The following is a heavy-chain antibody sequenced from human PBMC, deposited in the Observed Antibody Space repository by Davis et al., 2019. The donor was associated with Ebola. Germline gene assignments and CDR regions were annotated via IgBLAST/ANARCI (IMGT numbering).Heavy chain of an antibody. CDR3: ARGPEYSSDYYGMDV. V-gene: IGHV1-2*02. Sequence: ASVKVSCKASGYTFTGYYMHWVRQAPGQGLEWMGWINPNSGGTNYAQKFQGRVTMTRDTSISTAYMELSRLRSDDTAVYYCARGPEYSSDYYGMDVWGQGTTVTVSS. CDR2: INPNSGGT. CDR1: GYTFTGYY. D-gene: IGHD6-19*01. J-gene: IGHJ6*02.